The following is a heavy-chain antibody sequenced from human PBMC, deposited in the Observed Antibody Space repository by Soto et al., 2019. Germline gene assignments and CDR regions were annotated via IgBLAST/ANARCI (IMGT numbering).Heavy chain of an antibody. CDR1: GYTFTSYA. CDR2: INAGNGNT. J-gene: IGHJ4*02. CDR3: AKDYYDSSGYYPPALLFDY. D-gene: IGHD3-22*01. V-gene: IGHV1-3*01. Sequence: GXSVKVSFNAAGYTFTSYAMHLVRQSPGQRLEWMGWINAGNGNTKYSQKFQGRVTITRDTSASTAYMELSSLRSEDTHVYYCAKDYYDSSGYYPPALLFDYWGQGTLVTVS.